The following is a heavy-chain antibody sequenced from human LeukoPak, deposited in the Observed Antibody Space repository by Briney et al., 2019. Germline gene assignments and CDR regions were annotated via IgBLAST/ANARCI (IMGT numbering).Heavy chain of an antibody. CDR1: GFTFSSYS. D-gene: IGHD6-19*01. J-gene: IGHJ6*02. V-gene: IGHV3-48*01. CDR2: ISSSSTI. CDR3: ARERAVAGPYYYGMDV. Sequence: GGSLRLSCAASGFTFSSYSMNWVRQAPGKGLEWVSYISSSSTIYYADSVKDRFTISRDNAKNSLYLQMNSLRAEDTAVYYCARERAVAGPYYYGMDVWGQGTTVTVSS.